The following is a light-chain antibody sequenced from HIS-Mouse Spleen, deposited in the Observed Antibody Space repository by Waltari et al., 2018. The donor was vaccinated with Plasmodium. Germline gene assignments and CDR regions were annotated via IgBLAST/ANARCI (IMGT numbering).Light chain of an antibody. CDR1: QSVSSN. CDR2: GAS. CDR3: QQYNNWSFT. V-gene: IGKV3-15*01. Sequence: EIVMTQSPATLSVSPGERATLSCRASQSVSSNLACSQQKPGQAPRLLIYGASTRATGIPARFSGSGSGTEFTLTNSSLQSEDFAVYYCQQYNNWSFTFGPRTKVEIK. J-gene: IGKJ3*01.